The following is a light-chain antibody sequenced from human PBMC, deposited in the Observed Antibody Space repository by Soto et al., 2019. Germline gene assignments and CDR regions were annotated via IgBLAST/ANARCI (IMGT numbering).Light chain of an antibody. CDR3: HQYGSTPFT. CDR1: QGVSTNY. V-gene: IGKV3-20*01. Sequence: EIVLTQSPGTLSLSPGDRATLSCRASQGVSTNYLAWYQQKLGQAPRLLIYGASSRATGIPERFSGSGSGTDFTLTISRLEPEDVAVYYCHQYGSTPFTFGPGTKVDIK. CDR2: GAS. J-gene: IGKJ3*01.